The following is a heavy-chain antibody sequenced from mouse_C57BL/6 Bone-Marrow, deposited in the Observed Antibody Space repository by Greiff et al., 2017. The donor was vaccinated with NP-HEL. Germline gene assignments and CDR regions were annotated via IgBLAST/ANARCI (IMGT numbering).Heavy chain of an antibody. J-gene: IGHJ1*03. D-gene: IGHD1-1*01. CDR3: ARGRNYGFWYFDV. Sequence: VQLQQSGAELVKPGASVKMSCKASGYTFTTYPIEWMKQNHGKSLEWIGNFHPYNDDTKYNEKFKGKATLTVDKSSSTVYLELSRLTSDDSAVYYCARGRNYGFWYFDVWGTGTTVTVSS. CDR1: GYTFTTYP. V-gene: IGHV1-47*01. CDR2: FHPYNDDT.